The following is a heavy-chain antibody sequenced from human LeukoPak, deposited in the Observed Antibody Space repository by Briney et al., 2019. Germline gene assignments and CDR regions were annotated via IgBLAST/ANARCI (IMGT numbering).Heavy chain of an antibody. D-gene: IGHD1-26*01. CDR3: AKDSGSYYDAFDI. J-gene: IGHJ3*02. CDR2: ISWNSGSI. CDR1: GITFDDYA. V-gene: IGHV3-9*01. Sequence: PGRSLRLSCAASGITFDDYAMHWVRQAPGKGLEWVSGISWNSGSIGYADSVKGRFTISRDNAKNSLYLQMNSLRAEDTALYYCAKDSGSYYDAFDIWGQGTMVTVSS.